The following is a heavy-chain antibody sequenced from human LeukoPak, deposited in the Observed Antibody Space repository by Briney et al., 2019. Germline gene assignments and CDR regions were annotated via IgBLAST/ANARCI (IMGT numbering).Heavy chain of an antibody. CDR3: ARVPGMYYGSGGPKGYLDY. CDR1: GGSISSSNYY. V-gene: IGHV4-39*01. Sequence: SETLSLTCTVSGGSISSSNYYWGWIRQPPGKGLEWIGSIYYSGSTYYNPSLKSRVTISVDTSKNQFSLKLSSVTAADTAVYYCARVPGMYYGSGGPKGYLDYWGQGTLVTVSS. CDR2: IYYSGST. D-gene: IGHD3-10*01. J-gene: IGHJ4*02.